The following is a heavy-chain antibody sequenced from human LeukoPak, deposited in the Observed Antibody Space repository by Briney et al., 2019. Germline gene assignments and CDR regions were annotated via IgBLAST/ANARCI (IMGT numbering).Heavy chain of an antibody. CDR1: GGSISSYY. D-gene: IGHD3-10*01. V-gene: IGHV4-59*01. CDR2: IYYSGST. Sequence: SSETLSLTCTVSGGSISSYYWSWIRQPPGKGLEWIGYIYYSGSTNYNPSLKSRVTISVDTSKNQFSLKLSSVTAADTAVYYCARASGGVRGVLFDYWGQGTLVTVSS. J-gene: IGHJ4*02. CDR3: ARASGGVRGVLFDY.